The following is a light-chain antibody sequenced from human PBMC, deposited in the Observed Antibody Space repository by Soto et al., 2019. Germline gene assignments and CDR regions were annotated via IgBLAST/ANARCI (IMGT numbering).Light chain of an antibody. Sequence: EIVLTQSPGTLSLSPGERATLSCRASQSFSSSYLAWYQQKTGQAPRLLIYGASSSATGIPDRFSGSGSGTHFTRSISRLEPEDFAGYYCQQYGTSLTLGQGTRLEI. V-gene: IGKV3-20*01. CDR3: QQYGTSLT. J-gene: IGKJ5*01. CDR2: GAS. CDR1: QSFSSSY.